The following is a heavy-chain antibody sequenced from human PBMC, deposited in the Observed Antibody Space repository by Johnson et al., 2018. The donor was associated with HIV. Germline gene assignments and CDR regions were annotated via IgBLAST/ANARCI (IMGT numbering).Heavy chain of an antibody. D-gene: IGHD6-6*01. CDR3: ARVGDSSSSLGAFDI. CDR1: GFTSSSYA. J-gene: IGHJ3*02. CDR2: IKSKTDGATT. Sequence: VHLVESGGGLVQPGGSLRLSCAASGFTSSSYAMSCVSQAPGKGLAWFVRIKSKTDGATTDYAAPVDGRFTISRDDSKNTLYLQMNSLRAEDTAVYYCARVGDSSSSLGAFDIWGQGTMVTVSS. V-gene: IGHV3-15*01.